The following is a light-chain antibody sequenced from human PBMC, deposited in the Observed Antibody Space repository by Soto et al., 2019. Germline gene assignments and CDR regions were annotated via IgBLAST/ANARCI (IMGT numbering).Light chain of an antibody. CDR1: QNIVDF. V-gene: IGKV1-39*01. CDR2: GAS. J-gene: IGKJ5*01. Sequence: DIQMTQSPSSLSASVGDRVTITCRASQNIVDFLNWYQQKPGKAPKLLIYGASSLQSGVPSRFSGSGSGTDFTLTISNLQPEDFATYFCQQNDIPPITFGQGTRLEIK. CDR3: QQNDIPPIT.